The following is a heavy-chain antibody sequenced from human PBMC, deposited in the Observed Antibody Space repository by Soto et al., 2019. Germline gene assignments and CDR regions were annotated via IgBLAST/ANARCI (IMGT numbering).Heavy chain of an antibody. D-gene: IGHD6-13*01. CDR1: GFTFSSYS. J-gene: IGHJ4*02. CDR2: ISSSSSYI. Sequence: EVQLVESGGGLVKPGGSLRLSCAASGFTFSSYSMNWVRQAPGKGLEWVSSISSSSSYIYYADSVKGRFIISRDNAKNSLYLQMNSLRAEDTAVYYCARGAGRSGSSSWYAFNYFDYWGQGTLVTVSS. V-gene: IGHV3-21*01. CDR3: ARGAGRSGSSSWYAFNYFDY.